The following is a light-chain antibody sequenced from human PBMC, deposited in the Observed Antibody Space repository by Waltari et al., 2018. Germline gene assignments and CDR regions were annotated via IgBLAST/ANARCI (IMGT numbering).Light chain of an antibody. V-gene: IGLV3-1*01. CDR3: QAWDSSTVV. CDR2: QDI. Sequence: SYELTQPPSVSVSPGQTASITCSGDKLGDKYTCWYQQKPGQSPVLVIFQDIKRPSGIPERCAGANSGNTATLTISGTQPMDEADYYCQAWDSSTVVFGGGTKLTVL. J-gene: IGLJ3*02. CDR1: KLGDKY.